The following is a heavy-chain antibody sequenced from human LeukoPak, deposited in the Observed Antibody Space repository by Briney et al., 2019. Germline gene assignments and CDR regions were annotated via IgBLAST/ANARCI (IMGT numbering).Heavy chain of an antibody. J-gene: IGHJ4*02. D-gene: IGHD6-19*01. Sequence: SETLSPTCAVYGGSFSGYYWSWIRQPPGKGLEWIGYIYYSGSTYYNPSLKSRVTISVDTSKNQFSLKLSSVTAADTAVYYCARIVYSSGWYSLDYWGQGTLVTVSS. CDR3: ARIVYSSGWYSLDY. V-gene: IGHV4-34*09. CDR2: IYYSGST. CDR1: GGSFSGYY.